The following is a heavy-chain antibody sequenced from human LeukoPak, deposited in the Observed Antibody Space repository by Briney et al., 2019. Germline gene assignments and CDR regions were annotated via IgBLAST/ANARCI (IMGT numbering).Heavy chain of an antibody. CDR2: IYHSGST. Sequence: NSGGSLRLSCAASGFTFSSYWMSWVRQPPGKGLEWIGEIYHSGSTNYNPSLKSRVTISVDKSKNQFSLKLSSVTAADTAVYYCARELAVTRNFDYWGQGTLVTVSS. V-gene: IGHV4-4*02. J-gene: IGHJ4*02. CDR3: ARELAVTRNFDY. D-gene: IGHD4-17*01. CDR1: GFTFSSYW.